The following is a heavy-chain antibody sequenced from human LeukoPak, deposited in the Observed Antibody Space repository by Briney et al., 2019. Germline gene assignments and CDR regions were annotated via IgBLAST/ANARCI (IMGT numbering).Heavy chain of an antibody. CDR1: GGTFSSYG. D-gene: IGHD3-10*01. V-gene: IGHV1-69*13. Sequence: SVKVSCKASGGTFSSYGISWVRQAPGQGLEWMGGIIPIFGTPNYAQKFQGRVTITADESTSTAYMELSSLRSEDTAVYYCARGSGTITMVRGVFYGMDVWGQGTTVTVSS. J-gene: IGHJ6*02. CDR3: ARGSGTITMVRGVFYGMDV. CDR2: IIPIFGTP.